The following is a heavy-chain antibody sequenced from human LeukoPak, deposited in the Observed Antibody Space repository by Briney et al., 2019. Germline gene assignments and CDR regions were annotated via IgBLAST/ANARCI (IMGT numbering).Heavy chain of an antibody. V-gene: IGHV1-2*02. CDR3: ARGSRLTVLRYFDWFDYYYMDV. CDR2: INPNSGGT. J-gene: IGHJ6*03. Sequence: ASVKVSCKASGYTFTGYYMHWVRQAPGQGLEWMGWINPNSGGTNYAQKFQGRVTMTRDMSTSTVYMELSSLRSEDTAVYYCARGSRLTVLRYFDWFDYYYMDVWGKGTTVTVSS. CDR1: GYTFTGYY. D-gene: IGHD3-9*01.